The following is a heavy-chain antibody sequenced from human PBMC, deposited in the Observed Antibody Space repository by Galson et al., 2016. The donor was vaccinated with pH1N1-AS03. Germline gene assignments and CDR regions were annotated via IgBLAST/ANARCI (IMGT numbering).Heavy chain of an antibody. D-gene: IGHD2-15*01. CDR3: ARGRLSGGYYYGLDV. V-gene: IGHV4-30-2*04. Sequence: KSRVTMSMDTSKNQFSLELNSVTAADTAVYYCARGRLSGGYYYGLDVWGQGSAVTVSS. J-gene: IGHJ6*02.